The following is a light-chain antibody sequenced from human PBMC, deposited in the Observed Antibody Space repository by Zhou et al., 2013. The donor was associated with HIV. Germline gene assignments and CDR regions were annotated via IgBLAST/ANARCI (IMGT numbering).Light chain of an antibody. J-gene: IGKJ2*01. Sequence: DIQMTQSPSSLSASVGDRVTITCQASQDITKQLNWYQQKPGKAPKLLIYDASNLETGVPSRFSGRGSGTDFTLTIISLQPEDFATYYCQQSYTPLRTFGLGDQAGDQT. CDR2: DAS. CDR3: QQSYTPLRT. V-gene: IGKV1-33*01. CDR1: QDITKQ.